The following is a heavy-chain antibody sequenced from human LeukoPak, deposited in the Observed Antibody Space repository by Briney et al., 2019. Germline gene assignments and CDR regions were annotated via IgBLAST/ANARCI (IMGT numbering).Heavy chain of an antibody. Sequence: GGSLRLSCAASGFIFSRYGMHWVRQAPGKGLEWISAISGSGGSTYYADSVKGRFTISRDNSKNTLYLQMNSLRAEDTAVYYCAKGPRGYSSSWYFDYWGQGTLVTVSS. CDR3: AKGPRGYSSSWYFDY. V-gene: IGHV3-23*01. CDR2: ISGSGGST. CDR1: GFIFSRYG. J-gene: IGHJ4*02. D-gene: IGHD6-13*01.